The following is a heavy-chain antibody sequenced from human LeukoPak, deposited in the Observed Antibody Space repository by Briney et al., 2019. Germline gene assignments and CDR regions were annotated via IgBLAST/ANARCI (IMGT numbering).Heavy chain of an antibody. Sequence: SETLSLTCAVYGGSFSGYYWSWIRQPPGKGLEWIGEINHSGSTNYNPSLKSRLTISVDTSKNQFSLRLSSVTAADTAVYYCARDSYTGSHFEDTFDIWGQGTMVTVSS. CDR2: INHSGST. V-gene: IGHV4-34*01. CDR3: ARDSYTGSHFEDTFDI. D-gene: IGHD1-26*01. CDR1: GGSFSGYY. J-gene: IGHJ3*02.